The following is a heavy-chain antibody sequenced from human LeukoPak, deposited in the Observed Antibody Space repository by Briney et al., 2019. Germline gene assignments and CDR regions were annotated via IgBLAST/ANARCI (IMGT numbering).Heavy chain of an antibody. CDR1: GDSVSSNSAA. CDR2: TYYRSKWYN. Sequence: SQTLSLTCAISGDSVSSNSAAWNWIRQSPSRGLEWLGRTYYRSKWYNDYAVSVKSRITINPDTSKNQFSLKLSSVTAADTAVYYCARVINVDIVATIFDYWGQGTLVTVSS. J-gene: IGHJ4*02. D-gene: IGHD5-12*01. V-gene: IGHV6-1*01. CDR3: ARVINVDIVATIFDY.